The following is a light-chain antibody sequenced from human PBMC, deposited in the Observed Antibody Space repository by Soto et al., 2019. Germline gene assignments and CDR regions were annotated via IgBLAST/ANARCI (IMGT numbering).Light chain of an antibody. V-gene: IGLV2-14*01. CDR2: EVT. Sequence: QSVLTQPASVSGSPGQSITISCTGTSSDVGGYNYVSWYQLHPGKAPKLILYEVTNRPSGVSDRFSGSKSGNTASLTIPGLQAEDEADYYCSSYTSSTAYVFGTGTKVTVL. J-gene: IGLJ1*01. CDR1: SSDVGGYNY. CDR3: SSYTSSTAYV.